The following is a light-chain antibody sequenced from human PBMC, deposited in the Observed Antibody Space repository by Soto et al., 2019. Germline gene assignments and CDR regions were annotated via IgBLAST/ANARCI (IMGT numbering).Light chain of an antibody. CDR1: QPISDY. CDR3: QQSCNTPRT. V-gene: IGKV1-39*01. J-gene: IGKJ1*01. CDR2: TSS. Sequence: DIQMTQSPSSLSASVGDRVTITCRTSQPISDYLNWYQQKPGKAPSLLIYTSSNLQTGVPSRFSGSGSGTHFTLTINSLQPEDFATYYCQQSCNTPRTFGQGTKVDIK.